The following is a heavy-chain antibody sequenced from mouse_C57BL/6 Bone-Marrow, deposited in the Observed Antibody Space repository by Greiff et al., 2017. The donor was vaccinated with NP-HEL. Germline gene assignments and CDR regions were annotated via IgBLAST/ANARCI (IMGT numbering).Heavy chain of an antibody. CDR1: GYTFTSYG. J-gene: IGHJ3*01. V-gene: IGHV1-81*01. D-gene: IGHD2-2*01. CDR3: AREGNYYGFSWFAY. Sequence: QVQLQHSGAELARPGASVKLSCKASGYTFTSYGISWVKQRTGQGLEWIGEIYPRSGNTYYNEKFKGKATLTADKSSSTAYMELRSLTSEDSAVYFCAREGNYYGFSWFAYWGQGTLVTVSA. CDR2: IYPRSGNT.